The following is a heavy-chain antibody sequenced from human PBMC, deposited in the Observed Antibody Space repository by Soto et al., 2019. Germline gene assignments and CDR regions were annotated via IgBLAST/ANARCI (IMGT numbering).Heavy chain of an antibody. J-gene: IGHJ3*02. CDR2: MHYSGST. Sequence: QVQLQESGPGLVKPSETLSLTCTVSGVSISSYYWSWIRQPPGKGLEWVAYMHYSGSTSYNPSLKSRVTISVDTSKNQFSLKLSSVTAADTAVFYGARHDTRGGAFDIWGQGTMVTVSS. CDR3: ARHDTRGGAFDI. D-gene: IGHD3-16*01. CDR1: GVSISSYY. V-gene: IGHV4-59*08.